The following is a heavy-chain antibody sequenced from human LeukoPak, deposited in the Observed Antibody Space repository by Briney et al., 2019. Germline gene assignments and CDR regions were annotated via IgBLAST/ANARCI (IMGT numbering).Heavy chain of an antibody. CDR2: IREDGTEK. J-gene: IGHJ4*02. D-gene: IGHD4-23*01. CDR1: GFTFSGAW. CDR3: ARGSGDYGGNSEFDY. Sequence: GGSLRLSCTASGFTFSGAWMTWVRQAPGKGLEWVANIREDGTEKNYVDSVKGRFTISRDNAKNSLYLQMNSLRAEDTALYHCARGSGDYGGNSEFDYWGQGTLVTVSS. V-gene: IGHV3-7*03.